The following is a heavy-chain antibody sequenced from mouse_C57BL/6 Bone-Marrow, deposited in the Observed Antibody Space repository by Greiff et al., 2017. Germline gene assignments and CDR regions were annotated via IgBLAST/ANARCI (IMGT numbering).Heavy chain of an antibody. J-gene: IGHJ4*01. CDR2: ISNGGGST. CDR3: ARRIYYYPYYAMDY. V-gene: IGHV5-12*01. CDR1: GFTFSDYY. D-gene: IGHD1-1*01. Sequence: LQQSGGGLVQPGGSLKLSCAASGFTFSDYYMYWVRQTPEKRLEWVAYISNGGGSTYYPDTVKGRFTISKDNAKTTLYLQMSRLKSEDTAMYYCARRIYYYPYYAMDYWGQGTSVTVSS.